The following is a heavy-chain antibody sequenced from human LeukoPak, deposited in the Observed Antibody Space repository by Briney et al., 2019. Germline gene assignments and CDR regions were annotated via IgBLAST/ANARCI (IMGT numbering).Heavy chain of an antibody. V-gene: IGHV4-39*07. CDR3: ARDPHNAFDI. J-gene: IGHJ3*02. Sequence: SETLSLTCTVSGDSISSRSYYWGWIRQPPGKGLERIGSIYYSGSTYYNPSLKSRVTISVDTSKSQFSLKLSSVTAADTAVYYCARDPHNAFDIWGQGAMVTVSS. CDR1: GDSISSRSYY. CDR2: IYYSGST.